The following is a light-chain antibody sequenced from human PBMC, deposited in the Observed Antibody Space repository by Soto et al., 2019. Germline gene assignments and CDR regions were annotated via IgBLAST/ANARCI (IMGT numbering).Light chain of an antibody. CDR1: QSISSW. CDR3: QQYNSYLYT. Sequence: DIQMTQSPSTLSASVGDRVTITCRASQSISSWLAWYQQKPGKAPKLLIYDASSLESGVPSRFSGRGSGTEVTLTISSLQPDDFATYYCQQYNSYLYTFGQGTKLEIK. J-gene: IGKJ2*01. CDR2: DAS. V-gene: IGKV1-5*01.